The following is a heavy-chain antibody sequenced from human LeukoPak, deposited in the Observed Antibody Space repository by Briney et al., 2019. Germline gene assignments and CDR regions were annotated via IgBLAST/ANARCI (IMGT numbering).Heavy chain of an antibody. Sequence: PGGSLRLSCAASGFTFESYAMSWVRQAPGKGLEWVANIRQDGGETYYGDSVKGRFIISRDNAKNSLFLQMNRLRAEDTAVYYCATYSSLNTREFQYWGQGTLVTVSP. CDR1: GFTFESYA. CDR2: IRQDGGET. J-gene: IGHJ1*01. D-gene: IGHD3-22*01. CDR3: ATYSSLNTREFQY. V-gene: IGHV3-7*01.